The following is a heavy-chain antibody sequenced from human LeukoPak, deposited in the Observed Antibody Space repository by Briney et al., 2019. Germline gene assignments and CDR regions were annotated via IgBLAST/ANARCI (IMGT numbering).Heavy chain of an antibody. CDR1: GFTFSSYA. V-gene: IGHV3-23*01. CDR2: ISGSGGST. D-gene: IGHD3-22*01. CDR3: AKDLYSENDSSGLSGYYFDY. J-gene: IGHJ4*02. Sequence: GGSLILSCAASGFTFSSYAMSWVRQAPGKGLEWVSGISGSGGSTYYADSVKGRFTISRDNSKNTLYLQMNSLRAEDTAVYYCAKDLYSENDSSGLSGYYFDYWGQGTLVTVSS.